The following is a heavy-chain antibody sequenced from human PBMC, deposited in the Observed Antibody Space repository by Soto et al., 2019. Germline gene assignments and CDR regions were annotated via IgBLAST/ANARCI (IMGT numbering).Heavy chain of an antibody. Sequence: SVKVSCKASGFTFSSSAMQWVRQAPGQSLEWIGWIVVGSGHTNYAQKFQGRVTMTRNTSISTAYMKLNSLRSEDTPVYYCARGGSGWHLLGQYGLDVSGQGTKVTDSS. V-gene: IGHV1-58*02. J-gene: IGHJ6*02. CDR3: ARGGSGWHLLGQYGLDV. CDR1: GFTFSSSA. D-gene: IGHD6-19*01. CDR2: IVVGSGHT.